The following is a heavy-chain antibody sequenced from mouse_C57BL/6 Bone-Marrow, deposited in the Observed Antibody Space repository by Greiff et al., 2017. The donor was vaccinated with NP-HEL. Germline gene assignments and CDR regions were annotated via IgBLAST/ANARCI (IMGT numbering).Heavy chain of an antibody. Sequence: VQLQQSGPELVKPGASVKISCKASGYTFTDYYMNWVKQSHGKSLEWIGDINPNNGGTSYNQKFKGKATLTVDKSSSTAYMELRSLTSEDSAVYYCAYYDYAMDYWGQGTSVTVSS. V-gene: IGHV1-26*01. CDR1: GYTFTDYY. J-gene: IGHJ4*01. D-gene: IGHD1-1*01. CDR2: INPNNGGT. CDR3: AYYDYAMDY.